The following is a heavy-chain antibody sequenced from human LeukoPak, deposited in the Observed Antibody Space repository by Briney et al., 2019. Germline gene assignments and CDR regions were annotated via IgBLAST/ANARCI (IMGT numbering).Heavy chain of an antibody. CDR2: IYYSGST. D-gene: IGHD6-19*01. CDR3: ARQTSGGGWYVGY. CDR1: GGSISSYY. J-gene: IGHJ4*02. V-gene: IGHV4-59*05. Sequence: SETLSLTCTVSGGSISSYYWSWIRQPPGKGLEWIGSIYYSGSTYYNPSLKSRVTISVDTSKNQFSLKLSSVTAADTAVYYCARQTSGGGWYVGYWGQGTLVTVSS.